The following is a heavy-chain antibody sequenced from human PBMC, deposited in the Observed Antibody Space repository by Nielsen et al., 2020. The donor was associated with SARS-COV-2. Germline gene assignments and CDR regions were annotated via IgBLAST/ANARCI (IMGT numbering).Heavy chain of an antibody. CDR1: GFTFSSYW. D-gene: IGHD6-19*01. Sequence: GGSLRLSCAASGFTFSSYWMNWVRQAPGKGLEWVANIKQDGSEKYYGDSVKGRFTISRDNAKNSLYLQMNSLRAEDTALYYCAKDGRAVAGIASFDYWGQGTLVTVSS. V-gene: IGHV3-7*03. J-gene: IGHJ4*02. CDR2: IKQDGSEK. CDR3: AKDGRAVAGIASFDY.